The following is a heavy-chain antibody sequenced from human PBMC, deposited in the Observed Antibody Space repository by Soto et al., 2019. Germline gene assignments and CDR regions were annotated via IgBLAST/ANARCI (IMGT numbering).Heavy chain of an antibody. CDR2: INHSGST. D-gene: IGHD3-3*01. J-gene: IGHJ6*03. Sequence: SETLSLTCAVYGGSFSGYYWSWIRQPPGKGLEWIGEINHSGSTNYNPSLKSRVTISVDTSKNQFSLKLSSVTAADTAVYYCARGPNYDFWSGYSGDYYYYYMDVWGKGTTVTVSS. CDR1: GGSFSGYY. CDR3: ARGPNYDFWSGYSGDYYYYYMDV. V-gene: IGHV4-34*01.